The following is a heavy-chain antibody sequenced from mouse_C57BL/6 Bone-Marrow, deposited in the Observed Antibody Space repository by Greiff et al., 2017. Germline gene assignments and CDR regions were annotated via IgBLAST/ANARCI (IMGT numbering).Heavy chain of an antibody. CDR1: GFTFSSYG. J-gene: IGHJ2*01. CDR3: ARRHYDAYYFDY. V-gene: IGHV5-6*01. CDR2: ISSGGSYT. D-gene: IGHD2-4*01. Sequence: VQLKESGGDLVKPGGSLKLSCAASGFTFSSYGMSWVRQTPDKRLEWVATISSGGSYTYYPDSVKGRFTISRDNAKNTLYLQMSSLKSEDTAMYYCARRHYDAYYFDYWGQGTTLTVSS.